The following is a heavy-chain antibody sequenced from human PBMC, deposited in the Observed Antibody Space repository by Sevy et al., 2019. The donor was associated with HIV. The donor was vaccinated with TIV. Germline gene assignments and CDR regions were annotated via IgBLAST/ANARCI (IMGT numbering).Heavy chain of an antibody. CDR2: ISGSGGST. J-gene: IGHJ4*02. CDR3: AKDESSSWYGY. Sequence: GGSLRLSCAASGFTFSSYAMSWVRQAPGKGLEWVSAISGSGGSTYYADSVKCRFTISRDNSKNTLYLQMNSLRAEDTAVYYCAKDESSSWYGYWGQGTLVTVSS. V-gene: IGHV3-23*01. CDR1: GFTFSSYA. D-gene: IGHD6-13*01.